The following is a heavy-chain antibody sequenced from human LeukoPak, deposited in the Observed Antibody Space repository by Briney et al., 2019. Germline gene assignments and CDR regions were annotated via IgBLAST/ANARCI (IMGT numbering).Heavy chain of an antibody. J-gene: IGHJ4*02. V-gene: IGHV3-23*01. CDR2: LSGSGSTR. Sequence: GGSLRLSCAASGFAFSSYAMSWVRQAPGKGLEWVSGLSGSGSTRYYADSVKGRFTISRDNSRNTLDLQMNSLRVEDTALYYCAKAVVEATTGTKRGADSWGQGTLVTVSS. CDR3: AKAVVEATTGTKRGADS. D-gene: IGHD1-26*01. CDR1: GFAFSSYA.